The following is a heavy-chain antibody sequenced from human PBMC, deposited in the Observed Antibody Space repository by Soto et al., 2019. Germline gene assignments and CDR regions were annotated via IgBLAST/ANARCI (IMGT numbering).Heavy chain of an antibody. D-gene: IGHD3-10*01. CDR1: GGSISSGGYY. V-gene: IGHV4-31*03. J-gene: IGHJ5*02. CDR3: ARGLWFGELLFTYWFDP. CDR2: IYYSGST. Sequence: SETLSLTCTVSGGSISSGGYYWSWIRQHPGKGLEWIGYIYYSGSTYYKPSLKSRVTISVETSKKQLSLKLSSVTAADTVVYYCARGLWFGELLFTYWFDPWGQGTLVTVSS.